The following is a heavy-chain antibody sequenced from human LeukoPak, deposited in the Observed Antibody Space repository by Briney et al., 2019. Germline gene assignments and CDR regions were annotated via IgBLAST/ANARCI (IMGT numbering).Heavy chain of an antibody. CDR3: ALGAVRGLHAFDI. Sequence: GESLKISCKGSGYSFTSYWIGWVRQMPGKGLEWMGIIYPSDSDTRYSPSFQGHVTISVDKSISTAYLQWSSLKASDTAMYYCALGAVRGLHAFDIWGQGTMVTVSS. CDR1: GYSFTSYW. V-gene: IGHV5-51*01. J-gene: IGHJ3*02. CDR2: IYPSDSDT. D-gene: IGHD3-10*01.